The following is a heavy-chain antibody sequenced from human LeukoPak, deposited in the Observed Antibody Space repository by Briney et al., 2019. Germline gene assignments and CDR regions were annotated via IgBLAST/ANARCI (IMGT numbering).Heavy chain of an antibody. Sequence: PSETLSLTCTVSGLSISSFYWSWIRQPAGKGLEWIGRIYPLGNTNYNPSLKSRVTLSIDTSQNQFSLRLNSVTAADTAVYYCARGVYSMDVWGKGTTVTISS. CDR2: IYPLGNT. D-gene: IGHD2-8*01. CDR1: GLSISSFY. V-gene: IGHV4-4*07. CDR3: ARGVYSMDV. J-gene: IGHJ6*03.